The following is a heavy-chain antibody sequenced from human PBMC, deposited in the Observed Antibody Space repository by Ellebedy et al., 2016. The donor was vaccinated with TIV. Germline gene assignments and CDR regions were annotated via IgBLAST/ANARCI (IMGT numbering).Heavy chain of an antibody. V-gene: IGHV1-69*06. CDR2: IIPIFGTA. CDR3: AVGGGYYYYYYGMDV. J-gene: IGHJ6*02. D-gene: IGHD2-15*01. Sequence: SVKVSXKASGGTFSSYAISWVRQAPGQRLEWMGGIIPIFGTANYAQKFQGRVTITADKSTSTAYMELSSLRSEDTAVYYCAVGGGYYYYYYGMDVWGQGTTVTVSS. CDR1: GGTFSSYA.